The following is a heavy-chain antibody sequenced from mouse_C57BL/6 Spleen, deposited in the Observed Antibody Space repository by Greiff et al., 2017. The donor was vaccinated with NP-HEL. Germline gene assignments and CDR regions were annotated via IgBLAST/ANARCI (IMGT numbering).Heavy chain of an antibody. CDR1: GYTFTSYW. Sequence: QVQLQQPGAELVRPGTSVKLSCKASGYTFTSYWMHWVKQRPGQGLEWIGVIDPSDSYTNYNHKFKGKATLTVDTSSSTAYMQLSSLTSEDSAVYYCARKDDYLDYWGQGTTLTVSS. J-gene: IGHJ2*01. CDR2: IDPSDSYT. V-gene: IGHV1-59*01. D-gene: IGHD2-3*01. CDR3: ARKDDYLDY.